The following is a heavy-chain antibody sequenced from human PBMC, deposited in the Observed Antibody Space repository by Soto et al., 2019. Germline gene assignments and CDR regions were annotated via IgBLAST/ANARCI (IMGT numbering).Heavy chain of an antibody. V-gene: IGHV1-18*04. CDR2: ISAYNGNT. CDR3: AVAVGLLVRDDAFDI. J-gene: IGHJ3*02. D-gene: IGHD6-13*01. Sequence: ASVKVSCKASGYTFTSYGISWVRQAPGQGLEWMGWISAYNGNTTYAQKLQGRVTMTTDTSTSTAYMELRSLRSDDTAVYYCAVAVGLLVRDDAFDIWGQGTMVTVSS. CDR1: GYTFTSYG.